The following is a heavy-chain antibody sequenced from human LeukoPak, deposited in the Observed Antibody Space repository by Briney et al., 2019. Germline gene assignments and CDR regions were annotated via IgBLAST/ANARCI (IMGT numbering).Heavy chain of an antibody. CDR1: GFTFSSYW. D-gene: IGHD6-19*01. CDR3: ARGLQWLVSDAFDI. Sequence: PGGSLRLSCAASGFTFSSYWMSWVRQAPGKGLEWVANIKQDGSEKYYVDSVKGRFTISRDNAKNSLYLQMNSLRAEDTAVYYCARGLQWLVSDAFDICGQGTMVTVSS. V-gene: IGHV3-7*01. J-gene: IGHJ3*02. CDR2: IKQDGSEK.